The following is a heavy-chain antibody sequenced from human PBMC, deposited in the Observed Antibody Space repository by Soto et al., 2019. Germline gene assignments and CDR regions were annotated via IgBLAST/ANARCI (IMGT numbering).Heavy chain of an antibody. V-gene: IGHV3-53*04. CDR1: GFTVSSNY. CDR2: IYSGGST. CDR3: ARVFGYSSSWRPTYYYYGMDV. D-gene: IGHD6-13*01. J-gene: IGHJ6*02. Sequence: GGSLRLSCAASGFTVSSNYMSWVRQAPGKGLEWVSVIYSGGSTYYADSVKGRFTISRHNSKNTLYLQMNSLRAEDTAVYYCARVFGYSSSWRPTYYYYGMDVWGQGTTVTVSS.